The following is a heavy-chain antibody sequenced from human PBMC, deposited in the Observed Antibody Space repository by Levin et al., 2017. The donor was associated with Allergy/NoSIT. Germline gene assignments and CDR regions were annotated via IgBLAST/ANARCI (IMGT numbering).Heavy chain of an antibody. D-gene: IGHD2-21*02. V-gene: IGHV4-39*01. CDR1: GGSISSSSYY. Sequence: SETLSLTCTVSGGSISSSSYYWGWIRQPPGKGLEWIGSIYYSGSTYYNPSLKSRVTISVDTSKNQFSLKLSSVTAADTAVYYCARRYCGGDCYSPDNYYYYGMDVWGQGTTVTVSS. CDR3: ARRYCGGDCYSPDNYYYYGMDV. CDR2: IYYSGST. J-gene: IGHJ6*02.